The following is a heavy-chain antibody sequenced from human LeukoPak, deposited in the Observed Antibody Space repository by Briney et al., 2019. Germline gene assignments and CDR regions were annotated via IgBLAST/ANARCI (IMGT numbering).Heavy chain of an antibody. CDR3: ARDLGAAFMVRGVPFDY. Sequence: ASVKVSCKASGYTFTSYYMHWVRQAPGQGLEWMGWISAYNGNTTYAQKLQGRVTMTTDTSTSTAYMELRSLRSDDTAVYYCARDLGAAFMVRGVPFDYWGQGTLVTVSS. CDR2: ISAYNGNT. J-gene: IGHJ4*02. V-gene: IGHV1-18*04. D-gene: IGHD3-10*01. CDR1: GYTFTSYY.